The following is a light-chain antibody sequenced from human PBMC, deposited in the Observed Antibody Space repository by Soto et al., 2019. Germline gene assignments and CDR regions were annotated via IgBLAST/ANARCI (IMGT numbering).Light chain of an antibody. CDR3: QQNFNFART. V-gene: IGKV1-39*01. CDR2: AAT. Sequence: DIQLTQSPSSLSASVGDRATITCRASQTIDTYVNWYQHKPGTAPKVLIYAATYLQNGVPSRFSGTGSGADFTPTISSLQPEDFATYYCQQNFNFARTFGQGTKVDIK. J-gene: IGKJ1*01. CDR1: QTIDTY.